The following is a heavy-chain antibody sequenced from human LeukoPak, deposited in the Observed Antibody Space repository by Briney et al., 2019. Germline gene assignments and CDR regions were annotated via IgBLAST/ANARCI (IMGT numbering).Heavy chain of an antibody. J-gene: IGHJ6*03. D-gene: IGHD2-2*01. V-gene: IGHV3-74*01. CDR1: GFTFSNYW. CDR3: ASKPMYYYYYYMDV. Sequence: GGSLRLSCAASGFTFSNYWMHWVRQAPGKGLVWDSLINSDGTTTNYADSVKGRFTISRDNAKNTLYLQMNSLRAEDTAVYYCASKPMYYYYYYMDVWGKGTTVTVSS. CDR2: INSDGTTT.